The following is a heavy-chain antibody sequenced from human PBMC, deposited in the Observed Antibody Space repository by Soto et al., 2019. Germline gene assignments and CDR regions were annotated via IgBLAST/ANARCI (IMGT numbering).Heavy chain of an antibody. D-gene: IGHD3-10*01. CDR2: IFSNDAK. CDR1: GFSLSNARMS. CDR3: ARIRGWGWLGPNDY. Sequence: QVTLKESGPVLVKPTETLTLTCTVSGFSLSNARMSVSWIRPPPGKALEWLAHIFSNDAKSYSASLKNRLTISKDTSKSQVVLTMTKMDPVDTATYYCARIRGWGWLGPNDYWGQGTLVTVSS. J-gene: IGHJ4*02. V-gene: IGHV2-26*01.